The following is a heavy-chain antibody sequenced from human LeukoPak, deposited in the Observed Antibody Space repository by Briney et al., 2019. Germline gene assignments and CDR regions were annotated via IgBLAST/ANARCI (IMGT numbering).Heavy chain of an antibody. D-gene: IGHD2-15*01. CDR2: IIPIFGTA. CDR3: AREGDCSGGSCPYWYFDL. V-gene: IGHV1-69*13. Sequence: ASVKVSCKASGGTFSSYAISWVRQPPGQGLELMGGIIPIFGTANYAQKFQGRVTITADESTSTAYMELSSLRSEDTAVYYCAREGDCSGGSCPYWYFDLWGRGTLVTVPS. J-gene: IGHJ2*01. CDR1: GGTFSSYA.